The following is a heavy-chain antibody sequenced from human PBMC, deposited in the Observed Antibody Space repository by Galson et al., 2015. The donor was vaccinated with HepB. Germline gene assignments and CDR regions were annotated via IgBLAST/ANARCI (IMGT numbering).Heavy chain of an antibody. J-gene: IGHJ4*02. D-gene: IGHD4-17*01. CDR2: INPSSGSI. V-gene: IGHV1-46*04. CDR3: ASGRRTVSAQHDY. Sequence: SVKVSCEASAYTFTTYYMHWVRQAPGQGLEWVGLINPSSGSIIYAQTLQGRVTMTRDTSTNKVYMQMSSLRSEDTAVYYCASGRRTVSAQHDYWGQGTLVTVSS. CDR1: AYTFTTYY.